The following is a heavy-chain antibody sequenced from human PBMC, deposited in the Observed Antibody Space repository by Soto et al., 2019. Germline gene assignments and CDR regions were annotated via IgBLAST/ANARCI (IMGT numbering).Heavy chain of an antibody. CDR2: ISGYKGNT. Sequence: QVQLVQSGAEVKKPGASLKVSCKASGYTFSNYGISWVRQGPGQGLEWMGWISGYKGNTHYEEKVQDRIKMTTDTSTRTTYLELRSLRSDDTAVYFCARDPGSGFGYSYAFAMDVWGQGTTVTVSS. D-gene: IGHD5-18*01. CDR3: ARDPGSGFGYSYAFAMDV. J-gene: IGHJ6*02. CDR1: GYTFSNYG. V-gene: IGHV1-18*01.